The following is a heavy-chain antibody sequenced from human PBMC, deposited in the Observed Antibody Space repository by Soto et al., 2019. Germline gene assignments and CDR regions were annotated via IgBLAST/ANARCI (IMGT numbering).Heavy chain of an antibody. V-gene: IGHV3-30*18. J-gene: IGHJ4*02. D-gene: IGHD3-3*01. Sequence: GGSLRLSCAASGFTFSSYGMHWVRQAPGKGLEWVAVISYDGSNKYYADSVKGRFTISRDNSKNTLYLQMNSLRAEDTAVYYCAKGITYYDFWSSPDYWGQGTLVTVS. CDR3: AKGITYYDFWSSPDY. CDR1: GFTFSSYG. CDR2: ISYDGSNK.